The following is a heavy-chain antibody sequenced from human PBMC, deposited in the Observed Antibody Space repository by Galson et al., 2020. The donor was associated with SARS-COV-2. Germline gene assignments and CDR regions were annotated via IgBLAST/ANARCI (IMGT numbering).Heavy chain of an antibody. D-gene: IGHD6-19*01. CDR1: GFTFSSYA. J-gene: IGHJ4*02. V-gene: IGHV3-23*01. CDR3: GMHSSGWHQGTYFDY. Sequence: GESLKISCAASGFTFSSYAMHWVRQAPGKGLEWVSAISGDGSGTYYADSVKGRFTISRDNSKNTLYLQMNSLRAEDTAVYYCGMHSSGWHQGTYFDYWGQGTLVTVSS. CDR2: ISGDGSGT.